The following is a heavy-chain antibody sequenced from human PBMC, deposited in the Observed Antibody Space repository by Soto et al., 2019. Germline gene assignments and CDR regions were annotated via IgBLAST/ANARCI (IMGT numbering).Heavy chain of an antibody. CDR3: VRGLRSVLDY. CDR1: GFTFRNFG. Sequence: GGSLRLSCVAPGFTFRNFGMHWVRQAPGKGLEWVAVISNDENIKQYADSVRGRFAIARDNSKNTLYLQVTSLRAEDTAIYYCVRGLRSVLDYWGQGALVTVSS. V-gene: IGHV3-33*01. J-gene: IGHJ4*02. CDR2: ISNDENIK. D-gene: IGHD6-6*01.